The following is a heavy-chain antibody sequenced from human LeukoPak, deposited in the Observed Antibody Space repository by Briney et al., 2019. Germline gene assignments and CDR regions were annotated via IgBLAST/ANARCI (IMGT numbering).Heavy chain of an antibody. CDR2: ISGSGGST. Sequence: GGSLRLSCAASGFTFSSYAMSWVRQAPGKGLEWVSAISGSGGSTYYADSVKGRFTISRDNSKNTLYLQMDSLRAEDTAVYYCAKGRAAAGFNWFDPWGQGTLVTVSS. J-gene: IGHJ5*02. V-gene: IGHV3-23*01. CDR1: GFTFSSYA. D-gene: IGHD6-13*01. CDR3: AKGRAAAGFNWFDP.